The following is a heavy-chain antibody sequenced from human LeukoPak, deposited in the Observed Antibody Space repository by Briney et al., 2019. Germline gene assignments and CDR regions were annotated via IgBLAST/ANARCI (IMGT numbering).Heavy chain of an antibody. V-gene: IGHV3-21*01. Sequence: GGSLRLSCAASGFTFSSYSMNWVRQAPGKGLEWVSSISSSSSYIYYADSVKGRFTISRDNAKNSLYPQMNSLRAEDTAVYYCARNPLGVTSDAFDIWGQGTMVTVSS. CDR3: ARNPLGVTSDAFDI. CDR2: ISSSSSYI. J-gene: IGHJ3*02. D-gene: IGHD3-16*01. CDR1: GFTFSSYS.